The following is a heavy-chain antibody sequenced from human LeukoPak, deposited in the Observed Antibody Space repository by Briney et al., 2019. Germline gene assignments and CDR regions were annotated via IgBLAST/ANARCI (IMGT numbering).Heavy chain of an antibody. D-gene: IGHD3-22*01. CDR3: ARGGYSQYYFDY. J-gene: IGHJ4*02. Sequence: SSETLSLTCAVSCGSISSSNWWSWVRQPPGKGLEWIGEIYHSGSTNYNPSLKSRVTISVDKSKNQFSLKLSSVTAADTAVYYCARGGYSQYYFDYWGQGTLVTVSS. V-gene: IGHV4-4*02. CDR2: IYHSGST. CDR1: CGSISSSNW.